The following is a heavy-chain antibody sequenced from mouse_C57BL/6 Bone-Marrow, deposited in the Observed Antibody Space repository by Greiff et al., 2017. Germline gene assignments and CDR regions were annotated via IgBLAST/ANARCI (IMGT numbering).Heavy chain of an antibody. V-gene: IGHV2-5*01. CDR1: GFSLTSYG. D-gene: IGHD1-1*01. J-gene: IGHJ1*03. CDR3: CRPTNCYGNSGKWYFDV. CDR2: IWRGGST. Sequence: VQLQQSGPGLVQPSQSLSITCTVSGFSLTSYGVHWVRQSPGKGLEWLGVIWRGGSTDYKAAFMSRLSITKENSTSHVFFRMNSLQADDSAIYYCCRPTNCYGNSGKWYFDVWGTGTTVTASS.